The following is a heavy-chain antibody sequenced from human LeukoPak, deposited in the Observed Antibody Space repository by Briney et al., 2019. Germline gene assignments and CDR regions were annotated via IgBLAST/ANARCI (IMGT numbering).Heavy chain of an antibody. J-gene: IGHJ4*02. D-gene: IGHD6-19*01. Sequence: GASVKGSCKASGYTFTSYYMPWVRQAPGQGLGGMGKIKPSGGSTSYAQKFQGRVTMTRDTSTSTVFMELSSLRSEDTAVYYCARDAEGIAVAGKQGDFDYWGQGTLVTVSS. CDR2: IKPSGGST. CDR1: GYTFTSYY. V-gene: IGHV1-46*01. CDR3: ARDAEGIAVAGKQGDFDY.